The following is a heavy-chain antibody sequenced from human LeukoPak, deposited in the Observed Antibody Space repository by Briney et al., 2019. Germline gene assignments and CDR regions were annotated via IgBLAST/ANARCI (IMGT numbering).Heavy chain of an antibody. Sequence: GGSLRLSCAASGFTFSSYEMNWVRQAPGKGLEWVSYISSSGSTIYYADSVKGSFTISRDNSKNSLYLQMNSLRAEDTAVYYCAKDHWSASTYALRAFDFWGQGTLVTVSS. V-gene: IGHV3-48*03. J-gene: IGHJ4*02. CDR3: AKDHWSASTYALRAFDF. CDR2: ISSSGSTI. D-gene: IGHD2-2*01. CDR1: GFTFSSYE.